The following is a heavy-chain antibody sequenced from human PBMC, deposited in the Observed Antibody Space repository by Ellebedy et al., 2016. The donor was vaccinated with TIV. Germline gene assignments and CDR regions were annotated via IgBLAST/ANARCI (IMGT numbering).Heavy chain of an antibody. V-gene: IGHV4-31*03. CDR1: GGSISSGGYY. CDR2: IYYSGST. J-gene: IGHJ4*02. D-gene: IGHD3-3*01. CDR3: ARTSLDTIFGVVTFFDY. Sequence: SETLSLXXTVSGGSISSGGYYWSWIRQHPGKGLEWIGYIYYSGSTYYNPSLKSRVTISVDTSKNQFSLKLSSVTAADTAVYYCARTSLDTIFGVVTFFDYWGQGTLVTVSS.